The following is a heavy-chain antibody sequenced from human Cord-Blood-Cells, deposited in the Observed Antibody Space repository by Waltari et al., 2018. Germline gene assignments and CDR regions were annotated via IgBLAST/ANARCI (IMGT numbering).Heavy chain of an antibody. CDR3: ARRYKILGSGSYYDAFDI. D-gene: IGHD3-10*01. J-gene: IGHJ3*02. Sequence: QVQLQQWGAGLLKPSETLSLTCAVYGGSFSGYYWSWIRQPTGKGLEWIGEINQSGSTNYNPSLKSRVTISVDTSKNQFSLKLSSVTAADTAVYYCARRYKILGSGSYYDAFDIWGQGTMVTVSS. CDR1: GGSFSGYY. V-gene: IGHV4-34*01. CDR2: INQSGST.